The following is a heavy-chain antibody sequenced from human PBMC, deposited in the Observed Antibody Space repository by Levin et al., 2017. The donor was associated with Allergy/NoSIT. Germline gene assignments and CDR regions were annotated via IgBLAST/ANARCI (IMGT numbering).Heavy chain of an antibody. CDR2: IYHSGDT. CDR3: ARSPDH. CDR1: GGSINSGGYA. Sequence: SETLSLTCAVSGGSINSGGYAWSWIRQPPGKGLEWIGYIYHSGDTYYNSSLKSRVTISVDRSKNQFSLKLSSVTAADTAVYYCARSPDHWGQGTLVTVSS. V-gene: IGHV4-30-2*01. J-gene: IGHJ4*02. D-gene: IGHD1-14*01.